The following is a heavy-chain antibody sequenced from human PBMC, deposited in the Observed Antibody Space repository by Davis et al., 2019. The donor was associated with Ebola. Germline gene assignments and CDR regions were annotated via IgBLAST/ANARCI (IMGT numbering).Heavy chain of an antibody. V-gene: IGHV1-2*06. D-gene: IGHD1-1*01. CDR1: GYTFTGYY. CDR2: INPNSGGT. CDR3: ARAQFPTTSDH. J-gene: IGHJ4*02. Sequence: ASVKVSCKASGYTFTGYYMHWVRQAPGQGLEWMGRINPNSGGTKYAQKFQGRVTMTRDTSISTAYMELRSLRSDDTAVYYCARAQFPTTSDHWGQGTLVTVSS.